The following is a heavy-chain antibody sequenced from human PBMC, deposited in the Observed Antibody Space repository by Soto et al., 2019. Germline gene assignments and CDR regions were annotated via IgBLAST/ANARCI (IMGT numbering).Heavy chain of an antibody. Sequence: SVKVSCKASGFTFTSSAMQWVRQARGQRLEWIGWIVVGSGNTNYAQKFQERVTITRDMSTSTAYMELSSLRSEDTAVYYCAADYSSGWYEGGTYYYYGMDVWGQGTTVTVSS. CDR1: GFTFTSSA. CDR2: IVVGSGNT. J-gene: IGHJ6*02. D-gene: IGHD6-19*01. V-gene: IGHV1-58*02. CDR3: AADYSSGWYEGGTYYYYGMDV.